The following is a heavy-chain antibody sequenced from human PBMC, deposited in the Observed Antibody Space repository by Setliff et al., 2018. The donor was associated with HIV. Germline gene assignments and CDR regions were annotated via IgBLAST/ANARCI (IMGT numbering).Heavy chain of an antibody. V-gene: IGHV1-8*03. J-gene: IGHJ4*02. Sequence: GASVKVSCKASGYNFTNYDINWVRQATGQGLEWMGWMNPQSGNTGYIEKFQGRVTFIRNISISTAYMELSSLRSEDTAVYYCASSRGADLWFGEWANYWGQGTLVTVSS. CDR1: GYNFTNYD. CDR2: MNPQSGNT. D-gene: IGHD3-10*01. CDR3: ASSRGADLWFGEWANY.